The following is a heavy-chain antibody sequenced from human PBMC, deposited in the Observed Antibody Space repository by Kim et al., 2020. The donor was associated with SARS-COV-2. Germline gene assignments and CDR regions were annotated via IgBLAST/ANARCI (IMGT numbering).Heavy chain of an antibody. CDR1: GASITSSSSS. D-gene: IGHD1-26*01. Sequence: SETLSLTCTVSGASITSSSSSWGWVRQPPGKGLEWIGTVYYIGGANYSPSLKSRVTVSLDTSKNQVSLNLYSVTAADTAVYYCARLPPTWEGGRGYFDFWGQGTLVTVSS. CDR2: VYYIGGA. V-gene: IGHV4-39*01. CDR3: ARLPPTWEGGRGYFDF. J-gene: IGHJ4*02.